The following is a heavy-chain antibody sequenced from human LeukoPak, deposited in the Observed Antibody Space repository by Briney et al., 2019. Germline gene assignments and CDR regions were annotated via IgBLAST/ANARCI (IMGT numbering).Heavy chain of an antibody. CDR2: IRYDGSNK. CDR1: GFTFSSYG. J-gene: IGHJ4*02. Sequence: QPGGPLRLSCAASGFTFSSYGMHWVRQAPGKGLEWVAFIRYDGSNKYYADSVKGRFTISRDNSKNTLYLQMNSLRAEDTAEYYCAKVYSSGWYWVDYWGQGTLVTVSS. V-gene: IGHV3-30*02. CDR3: AKVYSSGWYWVDY. D-gene: IGHD6-19*01.